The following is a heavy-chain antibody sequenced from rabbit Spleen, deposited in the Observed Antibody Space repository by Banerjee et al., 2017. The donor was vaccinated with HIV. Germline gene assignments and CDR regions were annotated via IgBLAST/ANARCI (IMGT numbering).Heavy chain of an antibody. CDR3: ARGGEGGDGYAAM. J-gene: IGHJ4*01. V-gene: IGHV1S45*01. CDR2: IYTGSSDRT. Sequence: QEQLEESGGDLVKPEGSLTLTCTASGFSFSSNYWICWVRQAPGKGLEWIACIYTGSSDRTYYASWAKGRFTISKTSSTTVTLEMTSLTAADTATYFCARGGEGGDGYAAMWGPGTLVTVS. D-gene: IGHD5-1*01. CDR1: GFSFSSNYW.